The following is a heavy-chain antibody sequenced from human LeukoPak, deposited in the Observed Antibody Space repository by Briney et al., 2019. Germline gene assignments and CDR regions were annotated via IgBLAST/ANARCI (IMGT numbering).Heavy chain of an antibody. CDR3: AKVVAVAASVGSFDY. V-gene: IGHV3-9*01. Sequence: PGGSLRLSCAASGFTFDDYAMHWVRQAPGKGLEWVSGISWNSGSIGYADSVKGRFTISRENAKNSLYLQMNSLRAEDTALYYCAKVVAVAASVGSFDYWGQGTLVTVSS. CDR2: ISWNSGSI. D-gene: IGHD6-19*01. CDR1: GFTFDDYA. J-gene: IGHJ4*02.